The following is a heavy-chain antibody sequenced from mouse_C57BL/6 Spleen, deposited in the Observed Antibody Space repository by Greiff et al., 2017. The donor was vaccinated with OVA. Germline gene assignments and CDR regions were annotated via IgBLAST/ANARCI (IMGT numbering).Heavy chain of an antibody. CDR1: GFTFSSYA. V-gene: IGHV5-4*01. CDR2: ISDGGSYT. D-gene: IGHD1-1*01. Sequence: EVKLMESGGGLVKPGGSLTLSCAASGFTFSSYALSWFRQTPEKRLEWVATISDGGSYTYYPDNVKGRFTISRDNAKNNLYLQMSHLKSEDTAMYYCARDDSRRDYYAMDYWGQGTSVTVSS. CDR3: ARDDSRRDYYAMDY. J-gene: IGHJ4*01.